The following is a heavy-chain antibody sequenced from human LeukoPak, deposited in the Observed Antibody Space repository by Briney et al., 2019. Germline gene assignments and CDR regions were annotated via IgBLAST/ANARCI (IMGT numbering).Heavy chain of an antibody. CDR3: ARVTSSWYYFDY. CDR2: ISSSGSTI. J-gene: IGHJ4*02. D-gene: IGHD6-13*01. CDR1: GFTFSDYY. Sequence: SGGSLRLSFAASGFTFSDYYMSWIRQAPGKGLEWVSYISSSGSTIYYADSVKGRFTISRDNAKNSLYLQMNSLRAEDTAVYYCARVTSSWYYFDYWGQGTLVTVSS. V-gene: IGHV3-11*04.